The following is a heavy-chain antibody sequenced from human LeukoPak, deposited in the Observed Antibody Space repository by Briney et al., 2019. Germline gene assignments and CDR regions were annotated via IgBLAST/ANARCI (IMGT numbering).Heavy chain of an antibody. V-gene: IGHV1-46*03. CDR2: INPSGGST. CDR1: GYTFTSYY. Sequence: GASVKVSCKASGYTFTSYYMHWVRQAPGQGLEWMGIINPSGGSTSYAQKFQGRVTITADESTSTAYMELSSLRSEDTAVYYCTYLWLTNYYDSSGYYYGWGQGTLVTVSS. CDR3: TYLWLTNYYDSSGYYYG. J-gene: IGHJ4*02. D-gene: IGHD3-22*01.